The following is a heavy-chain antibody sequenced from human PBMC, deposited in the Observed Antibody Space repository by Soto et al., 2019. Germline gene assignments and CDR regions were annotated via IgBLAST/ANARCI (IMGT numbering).Heavy chain of an antibody. CDR1: GFAFSSYS. CDR3: ARDHLILPAHDFFYGSDV. V-gene: IGHV3-7*03. J-gene: IGHJ6*02. D-gene: IGHD2-21*02. Sequence: PGGSLRLSCAASGFAFSSYSMHWVRQSPGKGLEWVAKIPQDGVDGHYADSVKGRFIISRDNGKNSLHLQLNNLRAEDTAVYYCARDHLILPAHDFFYGSDVWGRGATVTVSS. CDR2: IPQDGVDG.